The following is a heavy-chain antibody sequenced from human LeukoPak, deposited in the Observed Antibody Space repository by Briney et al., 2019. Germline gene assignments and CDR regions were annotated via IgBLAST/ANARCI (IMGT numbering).Heavy chain of an antibody. CDR3: ARDLNIVVVPAARLGFDY. V-gene: IGHV6-1*01. D-gene: IGHD2-2*01. Sequence: SQTLSLTCAISGDSVSSNSAAWNWIRQSPSRGLEWLGRTYYRSKWYNDYAVSVKSRITINPDTSKNQFSLQLNSVTPEDTAVYYCARDLNIVVVPAARLGFDYWGQGTLVTVSS. J-gene: IGHJ4*02. CDR1: GDSVSSNSAA. CDR2: TYYRSKWYN.